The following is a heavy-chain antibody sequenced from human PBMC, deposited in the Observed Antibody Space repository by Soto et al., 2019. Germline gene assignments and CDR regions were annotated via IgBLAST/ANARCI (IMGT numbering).Heavy chain of an antibody. CDR1: GFTFSSYA. J-gene: IGHJ4*02. CDR3: ARQGSGSSSSNFDY. Sequence: QVQLVESGGGVVQPGRSLRLSCAASGFTFSSYAMHWVRQAPGKGLEWVAVISYDGSNKYYADSVKGRFTISRDNSKNTLYLQMNSLRAEDTAVYYCARQGSGSSSSNFDYWGQGTLVTVSS. V-gene: IGHV3-30-3*01. D-gene: IGHD3-10*01. CDR2: ISYDGSNK.